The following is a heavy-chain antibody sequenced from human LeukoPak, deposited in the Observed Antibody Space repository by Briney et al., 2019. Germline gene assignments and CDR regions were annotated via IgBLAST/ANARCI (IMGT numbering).Heavy chain of an antibody. D-gene: IGHD3-22*01. J-gene: IGHJ5*02. CDR1: GYTFTSYY. CDR3: ARGLGGYDSRGNWFDP. CDR2: INPSGGST. Sequence: GASVKVSCKASGYTFTSYYMHWVRQAPGQGLEWMGIINPSGGSTSYAQKFQGRVTMTRDTSTSTVCMELSSLRSEDTAVYYCARGLGGYDSRGNWFDPWGQGTLVTVSS. V-gene: IGHV1-46*01.